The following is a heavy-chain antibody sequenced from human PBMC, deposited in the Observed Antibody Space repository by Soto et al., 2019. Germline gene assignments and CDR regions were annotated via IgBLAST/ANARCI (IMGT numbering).Heavy chain of an antibody. CDR1: GFTFSSYW. J-gene: IGHJ4*02. CDR3: ARQASFDY. Sequence: EVQLVESGGGLVQPGGSLRLSCAASGFTFSSYWMHWVRQAPGEGLVWVSRINTDGSSTSYADSVKGRFTIYRDNAKNTLYLQMNSLRTEDTAMYYCARQASFDYWGRGTLVTVSS. CDR2: INTDGSST. V-gene: IGHV3-74*01.